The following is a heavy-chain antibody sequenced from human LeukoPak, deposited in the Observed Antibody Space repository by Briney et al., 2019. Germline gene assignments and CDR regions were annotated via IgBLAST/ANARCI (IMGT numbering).Heavy chain of an antibody. CDR2: IYYSGST. Sequence: SETLSLTCTVSGGSISSSSYYWGWIRQPPGKGLEWIGSIYYSGSTYYNPSLKSRVTISVDTSKNQFSLKLSSVTAADTAVYYCARTPIDYDSSGHYSLDYWGQGTLVTVSS. CDR1: GGSISSSSYY. V-gene: IGHV4-39*01. J-gene: IGHJ4*02. D-gene: IGHD3-22*01. CDR3: ARTPIDYDSSGHYSLDY.